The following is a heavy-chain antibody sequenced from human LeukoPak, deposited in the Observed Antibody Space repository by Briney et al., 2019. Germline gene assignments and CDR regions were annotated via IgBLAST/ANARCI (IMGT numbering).Heavy chain of an antibody. D-gene: IGHD6-19*01. Sequence: GGSLRLSCAASGFTFSSYWMSWVRQAPGKGLEWVANIKQDGSEKHYVDSVKGRFTISRDNAKNSLYLQMNSLRAEDTAVYYCARAQYSSGWYQSFDYWGQGTLVTVSS. CDR1: GFTFSSYW. V-gene: IGHV3-7*02. CDR2: IKQDGSEK. J-gene: IGHJ4*02. CDR3: ARAQYSSGWYQSFDY.